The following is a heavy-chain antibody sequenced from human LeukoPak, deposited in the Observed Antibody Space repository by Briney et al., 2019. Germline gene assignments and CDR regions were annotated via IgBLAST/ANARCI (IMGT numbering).Heavy chain of an antibody. Sequence: ASVKGSCKASGYTFTGYFMHWVRQAPGQGLEWMGWINPDSGGTNYAQKFQGRVTMTRDTSTTTVYMDLIRVTSDDTAVYYCGMGALDYWGQGTLVTVSS. CDR2: INPDSGGT. D-gene: IGHD1-26*01. CDR1: GYTFTGYF. CDR3: GMGALDY. J-gene: IGHJ4*02. V-gene: IGHV1-2*02.